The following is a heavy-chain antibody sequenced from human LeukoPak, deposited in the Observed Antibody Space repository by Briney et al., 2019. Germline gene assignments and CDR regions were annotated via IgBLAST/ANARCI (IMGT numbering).Heavy chain of an antibody. J-gene: IGHJ4*02. Sequence: PSETLSLTCTVSGFSIDGYYWSWIRQSAGKGREWIGYIYYTGSTNYNPSLKSRVTISVDTSKNQFSLKLSSVTAADTAVYYCARTNYHDSSGIGYWGQGTLVTVSS. CDR1: GFSIDGYY. D-gene: IGHD3-22*01. CDR2: IYYTGST. CDR3: ARTNYHDSSGIGY. V-gene: IGHV4-59*01.